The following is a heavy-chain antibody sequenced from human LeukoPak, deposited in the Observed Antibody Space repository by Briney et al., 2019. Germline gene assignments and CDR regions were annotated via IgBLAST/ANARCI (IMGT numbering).Heavy chain of an antibody. Sequence: AGGSLRLSCTASGYTFSNAWMSWVRQAPGKGLEWVGRIKSKIDGGTAEYAAPVKGRFTISRDDSKNTLYLQMNSLKTEDTAAYYCTTQTPYWGHGTLVTVSS. J-gene: IGHJ4*01. CDR2: IKSKIDGGTA. V-gene: IGHV3-15*01. CDR3: TTQTPY. CDR1: GYTFSNAW.